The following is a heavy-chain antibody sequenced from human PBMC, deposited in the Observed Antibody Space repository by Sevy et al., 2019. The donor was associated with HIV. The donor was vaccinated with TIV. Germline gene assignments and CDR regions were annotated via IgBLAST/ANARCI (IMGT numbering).Heavy chain of an antibody. V-gene: IGHV3-15*01. CDR3: TTVFEFSFAHTVTTSHFNYYGMDV. Sequence: GGSLRLSCAASGFTFSNAWMSWVRQAPGKGLEWVGRIKSKTDGGTTDYAAPVKGRFTISRDDSKNTLYLQMNSLKTEDTAVYYCTTVFEFSFAHTVTTSHFNYYGMDVWGQGTTVTVSS. D-gene: IGHD4-17*01. J-gene: IGHJ6*02. CDR2: IKSKTDGGTT. CDR1: GFTFSNAW.